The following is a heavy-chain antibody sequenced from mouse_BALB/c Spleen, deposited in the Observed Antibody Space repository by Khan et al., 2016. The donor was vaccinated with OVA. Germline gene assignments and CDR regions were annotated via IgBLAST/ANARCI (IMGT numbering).Heavy chain of an antibody. CDR2: INPGSGDT. Sequence: QVQLQQSGAELVRPGTSVKVSCKASGYSFTDYLIDWVKQRPGQGLEWIGVINPGSGDTHYNEKFTGKATLTADKTYSTAYMQLSSLTSDDSAIYFCARGGYGSLAYWGQGTLVTVSP. V-gene: IGHV1-54*01. CDR3: ARGGYGSLAY. D-gene: IGHD1-1*02. J-gene: IGHJ3*01. CDR1: GYSFTDYL.